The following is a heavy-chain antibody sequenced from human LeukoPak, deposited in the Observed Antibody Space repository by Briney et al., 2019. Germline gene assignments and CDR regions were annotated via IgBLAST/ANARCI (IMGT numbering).Heavy chain of an antibody. Sequence: KPSETLSLTCTVSGGSISSRSYYWGWIRQPPGKGLEWIGRIYTSGSTNYNPSLKSRVTMSVDTSKNQFSLKLSSVTAADTAVYYCARSVVLKSDNWFDPWGQGTLVTVSS. J-gene: IGHJ5*02. CDR1: GGSISSRSYY. CDR3: ARSVVLKSDNWFDP. V-gene: IGHV4-61*05. D-gene: IGHD3-10*01. CDR2: IYTSGST.